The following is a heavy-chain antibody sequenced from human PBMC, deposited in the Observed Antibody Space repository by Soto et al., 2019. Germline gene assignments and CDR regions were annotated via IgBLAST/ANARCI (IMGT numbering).Heavy chain of an antibody. Sequence: QVQLVESGGGVVQPGRSLRLSCAASGFTFSSYGMHWVRQAPGKGLEWVAVIWYDGSNKYYADSVKGRFTISRDNSKNTLYLQMTSLRAEDTAVYYCARELYYDFWSGYSYYYYYYGMDVWGQGTTVTVSS. V-gene: IGHV3-33*01. CDR1: GFTFSSYG. J-gene: IGHJ6*02. CDR3: ARELYYDFWSGYSYYYYYYGMDV. D-gene: IGHD3-3*01. CDR2: IWYDGSNK.